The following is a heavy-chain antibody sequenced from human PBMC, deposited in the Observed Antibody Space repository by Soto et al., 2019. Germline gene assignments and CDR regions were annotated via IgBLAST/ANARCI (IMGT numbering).Heavy chain of an antibody. CDR2: IWYDGSNK. CDR1: GFTFSSYA. J-gene: IGHJ4*02. CDR3: ARGLRYFDWLFQG. V-gene: IGHV3-33*08. D-gene: IGHD3-9*01. Sequence: GGSLRLSCAASGFTFSSYAMSWVRQAPGKGLEWVAVIWYDGSNKYYADSVKGRFTISRDNSKNTLYLQMNSLRAEDTAVYYCARGLRYFDWLFQGWGQGTLVTVSS.